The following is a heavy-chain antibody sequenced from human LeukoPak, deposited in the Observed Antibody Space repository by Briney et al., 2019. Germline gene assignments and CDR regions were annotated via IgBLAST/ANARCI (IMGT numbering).Heavy chain of an antibody. CDR3: AKDAVGGTAYYFDC. CDR1: GFTFTNYA. Sequence: GGSLRLSCAASGFTFTNYAMSWVRQAPGKGLEWLSAISSSGDTYYADSVRGRFTISRDNSKSTLYLQMNRLRAEDTAVYYCAKDAVGGTAYYFDCWGQGTLVSVSS. J-gene: IGHJ4*02. V-gene: IGHV3-23*01. CDR2: ISSSGDT. D-gene: IGHD1-26*01.